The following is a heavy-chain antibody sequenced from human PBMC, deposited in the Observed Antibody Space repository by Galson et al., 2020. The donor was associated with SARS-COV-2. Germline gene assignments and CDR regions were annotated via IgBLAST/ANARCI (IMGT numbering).Heavy chain of an antibody. J-gene: IGHJ6*03. D-gene: IGHD3-3*01. V-gene: IGHV1-69*10. CDR1: GYTFTGYY. CDR2: IIPILGIA. Sequence: SVKVSCKASGYTFTGYYMHWVRQAPGQGLEWMGGIIPILGIANYAQKFQGRVTITADKSTSTAYMELSSLRSEDTAVYYCARGDGGFLEWLHVYYYMDVWGKGTTVTVSS. CDR3: ARGDGGFLEWLHVYYYMDV.